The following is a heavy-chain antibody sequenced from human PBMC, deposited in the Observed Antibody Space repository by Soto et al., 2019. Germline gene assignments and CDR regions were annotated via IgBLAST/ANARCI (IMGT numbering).Heavy chain of an antibody. V-gene: IGHV3-30-3*01. CDR1: GFTFISYA. Sequence: QVQLVESGGGVVQPGRSLRLSCAASGFTFISYAMHWVRQAPGKGLEWGAVISYDGSNKYYADSVKGRFPISRDNSKNTLYLQMNSLRAEDTAVYYCAREVEGNSDFWGQGTLVTVSS. CDR2: ISYDGSNK. D-gene: IGHD4-4*01. J-gene: IGHJ4*02. CDR3: AREVEGNSDF.